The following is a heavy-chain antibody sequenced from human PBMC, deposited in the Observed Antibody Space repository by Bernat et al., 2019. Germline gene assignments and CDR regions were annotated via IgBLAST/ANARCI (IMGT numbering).Heavy chain of an antibody. V-gene: IGHV4-34*01. CDR3: ARGLRVQGAPSDY. Sequence: QVQLQQWGAGLLKPSETLSLTCAVYGGSFSGYYWSWIRQPPGKGLEWIGEINHSGSTNYNPSLKSRVTISVDTSKNQFSLKLSSVTAADTAVDYCARGLRVQGAPSDYWGQGTLVTVSS. CDR1: GGSFSGYY. CDR2: INHSGST. J-gene: IGHJ4*02. D-gene: IGHD3-10*01.